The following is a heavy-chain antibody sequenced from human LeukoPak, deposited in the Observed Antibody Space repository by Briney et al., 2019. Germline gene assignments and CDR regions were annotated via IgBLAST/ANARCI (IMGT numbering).Heavy chain of an antibody. V-gene: IGHV4-61*02. J-gene: IGHJ5*02. Sequence: PSETLSLTCTVSGGSISSSSYYWSWIRQPAGKGLEWIGRIYTSGSTNYKPSLKSRVTISVDTSKNQFSLKLSSVTAADTAVYYCARVGGRGWYYEGWFDPWGQGTLVTVSS. CDR2: IYTSGST. D-gene: IGHD6-19*01. CDR1: GGSISSSSYY. CDR3: ARVGGRGWYYEGWFDP.